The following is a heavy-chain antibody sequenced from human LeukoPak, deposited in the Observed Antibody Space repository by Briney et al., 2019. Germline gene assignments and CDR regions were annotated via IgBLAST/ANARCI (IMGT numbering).Heavy chain of an antibody. Sequence: TPSETLSLTCTVSGVSISIYYWSWVRQPPGKGLEWIGYIYNSRSTIYNPSLKSRATISADTSKNQFSLQLSSVTAADTAVYYCVRDRELNYWGQGTLVTVSS. CDR3: VRDRELNY. D-gene: IGHD1-7*01. V-gene: IGHV4-59*01. J-gene: IGHJ4*02. CDR2: IYNSRST. CDR1: GVSISIYY.